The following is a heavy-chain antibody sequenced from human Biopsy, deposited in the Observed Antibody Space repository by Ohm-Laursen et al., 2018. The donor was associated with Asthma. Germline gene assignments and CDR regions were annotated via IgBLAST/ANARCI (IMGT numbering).Heavy chain of an antibody. J-gene: IGHJ6*02. CDR2: LIPVLGTP. Sequence: ASVKVSCKASGDSFSNYAISWVRQAPGQGLEWMGGLIPVLGTPDHAPMFEGRVTITADESTSTAYMELSSLSSEDTAVYYCARGYSGSDRIVYYYSGLEVWGQGTTVTVSS. CDR1: GDSFSNYA. D-gene: IGHD5-12*01. CDR3: ARGYSGSDRIVYYYSGLEV. V-gene: IGHV1-69*13.